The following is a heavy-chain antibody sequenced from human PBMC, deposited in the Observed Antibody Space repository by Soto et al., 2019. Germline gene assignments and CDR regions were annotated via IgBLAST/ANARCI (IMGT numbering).Heavy chain of an antibody. CDR1: GGSISSYY. CDR2: IDYSGST. D-gene: IGHD6-6*01. J-gene: IGHJ4*02. V-gene: IGHV4-59*01. CDR3: ARESSSPAIDY. Sequence: QVQLQESGPGLVKPSETLSLTCTVSGGSISSYYWSWIRQPPGKGLEWIGYIDYSGSTNYNPSLKSRVTISVDTSKNQFSLKLSSVTAADTAVYYCARESSSPAIDYWGQGTLVTVSS.